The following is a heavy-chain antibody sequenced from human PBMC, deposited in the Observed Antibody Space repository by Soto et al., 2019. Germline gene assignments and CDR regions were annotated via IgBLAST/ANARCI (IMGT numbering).Heavy chain of an antibody. V-gene: IGHV1-8*01. D-gene: IGHD1-1*01. J-gene: IGHJ4*02. CDR3: ARRAETNGWNGFGADKYYFDF. CDR1: GYTFTSYD. CDR2: MTPNSGNS. Sequence: QVQLVQSGAEVRKPGASVKVSCEASGYTFTSYDIYWLRQATGQGLEWMGWMTPNSGNSGYAQKFQGIVTMTSVTSISTAHMELSSLRSEDTAVYYLARRAETNGWNGFGADKYYFDFWGQGTLVTVSS.